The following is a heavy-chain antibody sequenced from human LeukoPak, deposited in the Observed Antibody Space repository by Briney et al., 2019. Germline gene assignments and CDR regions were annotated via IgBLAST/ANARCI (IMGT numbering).Heavy chain of an antibody. CDR2: INPNSGGT. J-gene: IGHJ5*02. Sequence: ASVKVSCKASGYTFTVYYMHWVRQAPGQGLEWMGWINPNSGGTNYAQKFQGRVTMRRDKSISTAYMGLSRMRSDNAAVYYSARVPGYCSSTCCYNNWFDPWGQGTLVTVSS. V-gene: IGHV1-2*02. D-gene: IGHD2-2*02. CDR3: ARVPGYCSSTCCYNNWFDP. CDR1: GYTFTVYY.